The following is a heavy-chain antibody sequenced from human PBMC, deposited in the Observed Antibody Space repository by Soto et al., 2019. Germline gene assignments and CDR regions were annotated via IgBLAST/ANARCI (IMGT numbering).Heavy chain of an antibody. V-gene: IGHV1-69*01. D-gene: IGHD2-2*01. J-gene: IGHJ6*02. CDR3: ARSQGSSTSLEIYYYYYYGMDV. CDR1: GGTFSSYA. Sequence: QVQLVQSGAEVKKPGSSVKVSCKASGGTFSSYAISWVRQAPGQGLEWMGGIIPISGTANYAQKFQGRVTITADESTSTAYMELSSLRSADPAVYYCARSQGSSTSLEIYYYYYYGMDVWGQGTTVTVSS. CDR2: IIPISGTA.